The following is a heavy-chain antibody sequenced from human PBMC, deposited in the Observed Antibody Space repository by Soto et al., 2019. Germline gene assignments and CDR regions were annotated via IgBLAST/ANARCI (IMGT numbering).Heavy chain of an antibody. J-gene: IGHJ4*02. CDR3: ARGLYSSGWYLY. Sequence: SETLSLTCAVYCGSFSGYYWSWIRQPPGKGLEWIGEINHSGSTNYNPSLKSRVTISVDTSKNQFSLKLSSVTAADTAVYYCARGLYSSGWYLYWGQGTLVTVSS. CDR2: INHSGST. CDR1: CGSFSGYY. D-gene: IGHD6-19*01. V-gene: IGHV4-34*01.